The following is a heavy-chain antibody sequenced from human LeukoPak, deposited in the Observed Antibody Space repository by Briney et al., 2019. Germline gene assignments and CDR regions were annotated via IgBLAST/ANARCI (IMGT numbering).Heavy chain of an antibody. CDR2: ISAYNGNT. V-gene: IGHV1-18*01. CDR1: GYTFTSYG. J-gene: IGHJ4*02. CDR3: ARDESTAVGGVLIRY. Sequence: WASVKVSFKASGYTFTSYGISWVRQAPGQGLEWMGWISAYNGNTNYAQKLQGRVTMTRDTSTSTVYVELSSLRSEDTAVYYCARDESTAVGGVLIRYWGQGTLVTVSS. D-gene: IGHD3-3*01.